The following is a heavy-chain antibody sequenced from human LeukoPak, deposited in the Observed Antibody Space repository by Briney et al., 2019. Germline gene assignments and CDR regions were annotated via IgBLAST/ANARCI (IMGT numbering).Heavy chain of an antibody. CDR2: IYSGGST. V-gene: IGHV3-66*01. CDR1: GFTVSSNY. Sequence: GRSLRLSCAASGFTVSSNYMSWVRQAPGKGLEWVSVIYSGGSTYYADSVKGRFTISRDNSKNTLYLQMNSLRAEDTAVYYCARVRITFGGVIVYFDYWGQGTLVTVSS. J-gene: IGHJ4*02. CDR3: ARVRITFGGVIVYFDY. D-gene: IGHD3-16*02.